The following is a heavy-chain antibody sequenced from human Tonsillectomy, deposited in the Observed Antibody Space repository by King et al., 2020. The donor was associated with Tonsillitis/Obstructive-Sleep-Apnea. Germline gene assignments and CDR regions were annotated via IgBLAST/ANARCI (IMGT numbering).Heavy chain of an antibody. D-gene: IGHD3-22*01. CDR2: ISGSGGST. J-gene: IGHJ4*02. Sequence: VQLVESGGGLVQPGGSLRLSCAASGFTFSSYAMSWVRQAPGKGLEWVSAISGSGGSTYYADSVKGRFTISRDNSKNTLYLQMNSLRAEDTAVYYCAKGLGALITMIVVVRYWGQGTRDTVSS. CDR3: AKGLGALITMIVVVRY. CDR1: GFTFSSYA. V-gene: IGHV3-23*04.